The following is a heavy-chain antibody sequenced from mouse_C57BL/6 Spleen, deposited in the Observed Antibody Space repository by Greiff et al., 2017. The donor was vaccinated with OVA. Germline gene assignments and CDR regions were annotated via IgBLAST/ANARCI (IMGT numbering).Heavy chain of an antibody. CDR3: ARRGYGDAWFAY. CDR2: IYPGSGST. V-gene: IGHV1-55*01. Sequence: QVQLQQPGAELVKPGASVKMSCKASGYTFTSYWITWVKQRPGQGLEWIGDIYPGSGSTNYNEKFKSKATLTVDTSSSTAYMQLSSLTSEDSAVYYCARRGYGDAWFAYWGHGTLVTVSA. D-gene: IGHD2-13*01. J-gene: IGHJ3*01. CDR1: GYTFTSYW.